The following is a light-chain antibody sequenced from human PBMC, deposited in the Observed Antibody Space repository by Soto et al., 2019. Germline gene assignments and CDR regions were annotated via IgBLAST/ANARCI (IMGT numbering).Light chain of an antibody. CDR3: CSYAGSYTYV. J-gene: IGLJ1*01. V-gene: IGLV2-11*01. Sequence: QSALTQPRSVSGSPGQSVTISCTGTSSDVGGYNYVSWYQQHPGKAPKLMIYDVSKRPSGVPDRFSGSKSGNTASLTISGLQDEDEADYSCCSYAGSYTYVFGTGTKVTVL. CDR1: SSDVGGYNY. CDR2: DVS.